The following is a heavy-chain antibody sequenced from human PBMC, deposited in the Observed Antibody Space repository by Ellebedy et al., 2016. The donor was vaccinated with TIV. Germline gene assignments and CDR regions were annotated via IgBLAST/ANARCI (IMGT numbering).Heavy chain of an antibody. CDR3: TTYTRSRTIFGVVNPTRYGMDV. CDR1: GFTFSTYW. CDR2: IHSDESRI. Sequence: GGSLRLXXAASGFTFSTYWMHWVRQVPGKGLVWVSHIHSDESRISYADFVKGRFTISRDNAKNTLYLQMNSLKTEDTAVYYCTTYTRSRTIFGVVNPTRYGMDVWGQGTTVTVSS. V-gene: IGHV3-74*01. D-gene: IGHD3-3*01. J-gene: IGHJ6*02.